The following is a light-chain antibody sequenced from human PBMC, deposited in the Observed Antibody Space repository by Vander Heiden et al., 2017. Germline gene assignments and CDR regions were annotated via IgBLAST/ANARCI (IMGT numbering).Light chain of an antibody. J-gene: IGLJ2*01. CDR3: HSYTSSATRV. V-gene: IGLV2-14*01. CDR2: EFS. Sequence: QSALTQPASVSGAPGQSITISCTGTSSDVGGYNYVSWYQQHPGKAPKLMIYEFSNRPSGVSNRFSGSKSGNTASLTISGLQAEDEADYYCHSYTSSATRVFGGGTKLTVL. CDR1: SSDVGGYNY.